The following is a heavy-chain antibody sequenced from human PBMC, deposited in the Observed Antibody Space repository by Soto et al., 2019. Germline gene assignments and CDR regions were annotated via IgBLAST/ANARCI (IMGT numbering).Heavy chain of an antibody. V-gene: IGHV3-20*04. D-gene: IGHD3-16*02. CDR3: ARLTIESYYDYVWGSYRMNAFDI. CDR2: INWNGGST. J-gene: IGHJ3*02. Sequence: GGSLRLSCAASGFTFDDYGMSWVRQAPGKGLEWVSGINWNGGSTGYADSVKGRFTISRDNAKNSLYLQMNSLRAEDTALYYCARLTIESYYDYVWGSYRMNAFDIWGQGTMVTVSS. CDR1: GFTFDDYG.